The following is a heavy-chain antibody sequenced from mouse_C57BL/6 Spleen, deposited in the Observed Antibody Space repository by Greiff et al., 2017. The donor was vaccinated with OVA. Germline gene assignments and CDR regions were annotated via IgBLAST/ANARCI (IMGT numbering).Heavy chain of an antibody. D-gene: IGHD1-1*01. CDR2: IDPNSGGT. J-gene: IGHJ2*01. CDR3: ARSHYGSSYKAY. Sequence: QVQLQQPGAELVKPGASVKLSCKASGYTFTSYWMHWVKQRPGRGLEWIGSIDPNSGGTKYNEKFKSKATLTVDKPSSTAYMQLSSLTSEDSAVYYCARSHYGSSYKAYWGQGTTLTVSS. CDR1: GYTFTSYW. V-gene: IGHV1-72*01.